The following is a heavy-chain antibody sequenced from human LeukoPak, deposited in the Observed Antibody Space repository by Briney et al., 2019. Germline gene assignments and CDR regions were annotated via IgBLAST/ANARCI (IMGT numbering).Heavy chain of an antibody. D-gene: IGHD6-13*01. V-gene: IGHV4-61*02. CDR2: IYTSGST. CDR1: GGSISSGSYY. Sequence: SETLSLTCTVSGGSISSGSYYWSWIRQPAGKGLEWIGRIYTSGSTNYNPSLKSRVTISVDTSKNQFSLKLSSVTAADTAVYYCARFGKRSSWTFDYWGQGTLVTVSS. J-gene: IGHJ4*02. CDR3: ARFGKRSSWTFDY.